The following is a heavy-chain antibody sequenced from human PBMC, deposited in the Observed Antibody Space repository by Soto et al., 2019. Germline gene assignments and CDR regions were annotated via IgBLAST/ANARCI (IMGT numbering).Heavy chain of an antibody. J-gene: IGHJ3*02. D-gene: IGHD3-22*01. V-gene: IGHV1-69*01. CDR3: ASGDGDLDYYDSSGYFYHAFDI. CDR1: GGTFSSYA. Sequence: QVQLVQSGAEVKKPGSSLKVSCKASGGTFSSYAISWVRQAPGQGLEWMGGIIPIFGTANYAQKFQGRVTITADESTSTAYMELSSLRSEDTAVYYCASGDGDLDYYDSSGYFYHAFDIWGQGTMVTVSS. CDR2: IIPIFGTA.